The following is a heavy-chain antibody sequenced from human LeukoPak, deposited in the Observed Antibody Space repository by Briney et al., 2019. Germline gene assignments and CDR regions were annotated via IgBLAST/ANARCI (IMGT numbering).Heavy chain of an antibody. CDR2: IYYSGST. D-gene: IGHD3-3*01. CDR3: ARLNYDFWSGYCGFDP. V-gene: IGHV4-39*01. Sequence: ETLSLTCTVSGGSISSSSYYWGWIRQPPGKGLEWIGSIYYSGSTYYNPSLKSRVTISVNTSKNQFSLKLSSVTAADTAVYYCARLNYDFWSGYCGFDPWGQGTLVTVSS. J-gene: IGHJ5*02. CDR1: GGSISSSSYY.